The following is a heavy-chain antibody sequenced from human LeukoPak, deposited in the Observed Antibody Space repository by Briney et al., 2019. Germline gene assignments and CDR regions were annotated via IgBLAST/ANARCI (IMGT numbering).Heavy chain of an antibody. CDR1: GYTFTGYY. V-gene: IGHV1-2*02. J-gene: IGHJ6*02. CDR3: ARNTAPGYGLDV. CDR2: IHPNSGAT. D-gene: IGHD5-18*01. Sequence: ASVKVSCKSSGYTFTGYYIHWVRQSPGQGFEWMGWIHPNSGATGYAQNFQGRVTMTRDTSISTAYTALSRLRSDDTALYYCARNTAPGYGLDVWGQGTPVTVSS.